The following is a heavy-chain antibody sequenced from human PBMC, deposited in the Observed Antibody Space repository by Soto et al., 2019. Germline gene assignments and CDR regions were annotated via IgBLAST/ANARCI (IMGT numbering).Heavy chain of an antibody. V-gene: IGHV4-30-4*01. CDR2: IYYSGNT. CDR1: GGSISSGDYY. D-gene: IGHD3-3*01. J-gene: IGHJ4*02. Sequence: QVQLQESGPGLVKPPQTLSLTCTVSGGSISSGDYYWSWIRQPPGKGLEWIGYIYYSGNTYYNPSLKSRVTISVDTSKNQFSLNLSSVTAADTAVYYCARVTTIFGVITVFDYWGQGTLVTVSS. CDR3: ARVTTIFGVITVFDY.